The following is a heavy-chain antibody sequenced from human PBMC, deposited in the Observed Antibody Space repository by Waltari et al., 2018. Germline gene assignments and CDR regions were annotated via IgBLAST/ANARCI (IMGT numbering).Heavy chain of an antibody. J-gene: IGHJ5*02. V-gene: IGHV3-30*18. CDR3: AKAGGIYNYPLDP. Sequence: QVEESGGGVVQPGGSLRLSCVASGYPFNNYGMHWVRQAPGKGLEWLSVISSDGSCKYYADSVKGRFTMSRDNSKNMVYLQMNSLRPEDTAVYYCAKAGGIYNYPLDPWGQGTLVTVSS. D-gene: IGHD1-26*01. CDR2: ISSDGSCK. CDR1: GYPFNNYG.